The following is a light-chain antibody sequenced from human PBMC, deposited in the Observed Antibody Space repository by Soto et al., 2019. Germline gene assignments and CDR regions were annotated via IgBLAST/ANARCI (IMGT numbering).Light chain of an antibody. CDR1: NIGSKS. CDR2: YDR. J-gene: IGLJ1*01. V-gene: IGLV3-21*04. Sequence: SYELTQPPSVSVAPGKTARITCGGNNIGSKSVHWYQQKPGQAPVLVIYYDRDRPSGIPERFSGSNSGNTATLTISRVEAGDEADYYCQVWDSSSYHPYVFGTGTKLTVL. CDR3: QVWDSSSYHPYV.